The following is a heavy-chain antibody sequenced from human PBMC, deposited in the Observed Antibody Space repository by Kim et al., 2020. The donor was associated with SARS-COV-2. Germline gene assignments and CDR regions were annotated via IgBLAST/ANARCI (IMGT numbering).Heavy chain of an antibody. J-gene: IGHJ3*02. Sequence: GGSLRLSCAASGFTFSSYSMNWVRQAPGKGLEWVSSISSSSSYIYYADSVKGRFTISRDNAKNSLYLQMNSLRAEDTAVYYCAGGQSPFPDSYYDSSGYNLNEIWGQGTMVTVSS. CDR2: ISSSSSYI. D-gene: IGHD3-22*01. V-gene: IGHV3-21*01. CDR1: GFTFSSYS. CDR3: AGGQSPFPDSYYDSSGYNLNEI.